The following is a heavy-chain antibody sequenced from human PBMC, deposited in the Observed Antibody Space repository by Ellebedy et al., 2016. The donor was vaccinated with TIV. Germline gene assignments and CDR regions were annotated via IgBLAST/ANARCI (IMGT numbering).Heavy chain of an antibody. CDR2: IKQDGSEK. CDR3: ARRYYAGGSYIDY. D-gene: IGHD3-16*01. V-gene: IGHV3-7*01. J-gene: IGHJ4*02. CDR1: GFTFSNFW. Sequence: GESLKISXEASGFTFSNFWMTWVRQAPGKGLEWVANIKQDGSEKHYVDSVSGRFTISRDNAKNSLYLQMNSLRAEDTAVYYCARRYYAGGSYIDYWGQGTLVTVSS.